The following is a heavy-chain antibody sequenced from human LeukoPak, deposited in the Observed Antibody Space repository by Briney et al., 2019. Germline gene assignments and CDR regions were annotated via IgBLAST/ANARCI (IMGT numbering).Heavy chain of an antibody. J-gene: IGHJ3*01. V-gene: IGHV3-48*03. Sequence: GGSLRLSCAASGLTFRSYEMNWVRQAPGKGLEWVSYISESGSTIYYADSVKGRFTISRDNAKNSPYLQMNSLRAEDTAVYYCAREGAGDGFDVWGQGTMVTVSS. CDR1: GLTFRSYE. CDR2: ISESGSTI. CDR3: AREGAGDGFDV.